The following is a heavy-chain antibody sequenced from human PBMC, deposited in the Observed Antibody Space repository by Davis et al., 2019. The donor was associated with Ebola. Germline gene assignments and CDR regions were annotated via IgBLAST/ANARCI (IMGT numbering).Heavy chain of an antibody. Sequence: GGSLRLSCKASGYSFTTYWVAWVRQMPGKGLEWIGIISPSDSDTRYSPSFEGQVTMSVDKSITTAYLQWSSLKASDTAMYYCARGTDGYNPGGYFDSWGQGTLVTVSS. CDR2: ISPSDSDT. D-gene: IGHD5-24*01. CDR3: ARGTDGYNPGGYFDS. V-gene: IGHV5-51*01. CDR1: GYSFTTYW. J-gene: IGHJ4*02.